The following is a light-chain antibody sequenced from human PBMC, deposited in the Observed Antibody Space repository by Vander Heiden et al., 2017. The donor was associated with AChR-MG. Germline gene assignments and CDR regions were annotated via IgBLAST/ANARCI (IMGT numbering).Light chain of an antibody. V-gene: IGLV1-40*01. Sequence: QSVLTQPPSASGAPGQRVTISCTGSSSNIGAIYDVHWYQQLPGTAPKLLIYGNTNRPSGVPDRCSGSKSGTSASLAIAGLQAEDEADYYCQSYDSSLTAAVFGGGTKLTVL. J-gene: IGLJ2*01. CDR1: SSNIGAIYD. CDR3: QSYDSSLTAAV. CDR2: GNT.